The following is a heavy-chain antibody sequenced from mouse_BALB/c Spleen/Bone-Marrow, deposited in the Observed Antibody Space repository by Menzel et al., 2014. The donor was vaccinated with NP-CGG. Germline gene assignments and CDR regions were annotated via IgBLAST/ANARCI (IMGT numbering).Heavy chain of an antibody. CDR3: TRFWDEAY. J-gene: IGHJ3*01. D-gene: IGHD4-1*01. CDR1: GYTFTNYY. CDR2: INPRNGGT. Sequence: QVQLQQSGAEPVKPGASVKLSCKASGYTFTNYYMYWVKQRPGQGLEWIGEINPRNGGTNFNEKFKSKATLTVDKFSRTAYMQLSSLTSEDSAVYYCTRFWDEAYWGQGTLVTVSS. V-gene: IGHV1S81*02.